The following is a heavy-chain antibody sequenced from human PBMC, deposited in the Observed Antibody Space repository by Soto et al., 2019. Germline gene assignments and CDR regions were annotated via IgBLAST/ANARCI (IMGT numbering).Heavy chain of an antibody. D-gene: IGHD2-2*02. CDR2: VSGSGVST. CDR3: AKCISTTCYTFDQ. J-gene: IGHJ4*02. CDR1: GFSFSSYA. Sequence: EVQLLESGGGLVQPGGSLRVSCAASGFSFSSYAMSWVRQAPGKGLEWVSAVSGSGVSTYYADSVKGRFTISRDNSKNTLYLQINSLRAEDTAVYYCAKCISTTCYTFDQWGQGTLVAVSS. V-gene: IGHV3-23*01.